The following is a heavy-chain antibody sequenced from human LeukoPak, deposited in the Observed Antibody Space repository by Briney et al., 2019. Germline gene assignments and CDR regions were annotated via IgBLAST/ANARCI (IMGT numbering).Heavy chain of an antibody. D-gene: IGHD6-19*01. CDR2: INPNSGGT. Sequence: ASVKVSCXASGYTFTGYYMHWVRQAPGQGLEWMGRINPNSGGTNYAQKFQGRVTMTRDTSISTAYMELSRLRSDDTAVYYCARTSGWYTHFDYWGQGTLVTVSS. V-gene: IGHV1-2*06. CDR3: ARTSGWYTHFDY. CDR1: GYTFTGYY. J-gene: IGHJ4*02.